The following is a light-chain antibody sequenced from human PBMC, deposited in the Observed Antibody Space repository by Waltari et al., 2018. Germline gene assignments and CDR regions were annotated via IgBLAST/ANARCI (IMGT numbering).Light chain of an antibody. CDR1: ESVFGY. V-gene: IGKV3-11*01. CDR3: QQRSIWPLT. J-gene: IGKJ4*01. CDR2: DTF. Sequence: EIVLTQSPSTLSVSPGASATLSCRASESVFGYLAWYQQKPGQAPRRLIFDTFKRATGIPARFSGRGDGTDCTLTINSLETEDFALYYCQQRSIWPLTFGGGTKVDVK.